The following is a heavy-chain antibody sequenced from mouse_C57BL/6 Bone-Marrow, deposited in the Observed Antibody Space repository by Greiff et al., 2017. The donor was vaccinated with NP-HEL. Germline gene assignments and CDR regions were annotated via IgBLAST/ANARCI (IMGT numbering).Heavy chain of an antibody. CDR1: GFAFSSYG. Sequence: VQLKESGGDLVKPGGSLKLSCAASGFAFSSYGMSWVRQTPDKRLEWVATISSGGSYTYYPDSVKGRFTISRDNAKNTLYLQMSSLKSEDTAMYYCARHSFFLAYWGQGTLVTVSA. J-gene: IGHJ3*01. CDR3: ARHSFFLAY. V-gene: IGHV5-6*01. CDR2: ISSGGSYT.